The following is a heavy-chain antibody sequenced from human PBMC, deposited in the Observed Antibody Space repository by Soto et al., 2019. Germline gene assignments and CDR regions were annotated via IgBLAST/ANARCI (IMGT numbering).Heavy chain of an antibody. CDR1: GGTFSSYA. D-gene: IGHD6-19*01. Sequence: ALVKVSCKASGGTFSSYAISWVRQAPGQGLEWMGGIIPIFGTANYAQKFQGRVTITADESTSTAYMELSSLRSEDTAVYYCARVTAVAGYDYWGQGTLVTVSS. J-gene: IGHJ4*02. CDR2: IIPIFGTA. CDR3: ARVTAVAGYDY. V-gene: IGHV1-69*13.